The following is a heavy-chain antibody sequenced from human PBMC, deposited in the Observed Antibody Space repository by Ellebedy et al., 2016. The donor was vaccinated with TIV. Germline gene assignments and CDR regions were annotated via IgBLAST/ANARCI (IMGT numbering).Heavy chain of an antibody. CDR2: MNPNSGNT. V-gene: IGHV1-8*01. J-gene: IGHJ4*02. D-gene: IGHD4-11*01. CDR1: GYTFTSYD. CDR3: ARSPVYSNYPDY. Sequence: ASVKVSXXASGYTFTSYDINWVRQATGQGLEWMGWMNPNSGNTGYAQKFQGRVTMTRNTSISTAYMELSSLRSEDTAVYYCARSPVYSNYPDYWGQGTLVTVSS.